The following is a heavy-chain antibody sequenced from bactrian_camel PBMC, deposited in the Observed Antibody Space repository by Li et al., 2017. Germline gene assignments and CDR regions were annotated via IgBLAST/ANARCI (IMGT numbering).Heavy chain of an antibody. J-gene: IGHJ4*01. V-gene: IGHV3S6*01. Sequence: VQLVESGGGSVQAGGSLQLSCVASGYIFSSYWMTWVRRAPGKGLEWVSSIADTSTYYANSVKGRFTISQDNAKNTILLQMNSLKPEDTAMYYCKRVCSDSDGSPRDYWGQGTQVTVS. D-gene: IGHD5*01. CDR2: IADTST. CDR1: GYIFSSYW. CDR3: KRVCSDSDGSPRDY.